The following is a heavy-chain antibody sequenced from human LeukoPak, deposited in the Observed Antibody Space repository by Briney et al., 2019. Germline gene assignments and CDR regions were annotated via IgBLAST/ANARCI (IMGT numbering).Heavy chain of an antibody. V-gene: IGHV3-30*02. D-gene: IGHD3-9*01. Sequence: GGSLRLSCAASGFTFSSYGMHWVRQAPGKGLEWVAFIRYDGSNKYYADSVKGRFTISRDNSKNTLYLQMNSLRAEDTAVYYCASEIDDYDILTGYTWGQGTLVTVSS. J-gene: IGHJ5*02. CDR1: GFTFSSYG. CDR3: ASEIDDYDILTGYT. CDR2: IRYDGSNK.